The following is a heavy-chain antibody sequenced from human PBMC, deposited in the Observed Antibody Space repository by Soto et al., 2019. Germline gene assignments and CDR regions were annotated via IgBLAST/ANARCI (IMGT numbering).Heavy chain of an antibody. CDR2: ISYDGSNK. CDR1: GFTFSSYA. CDR3: ARAPYSYGPNWFDH. Sequence: QVQLVESGGGVVQPGRSLRLSCAASGFTFSSYAMHWVRQAPGKGLEWVAVISYDGSNKYYADSVKGRFTISRDNSKNTLYLQMNSLRAEDTAVYYCARAPYSYGPNWFDHWGQGTLVTVSS. D-gene: IGHD5-18*01. V-gene: IGHV3-30-3*01. J-gene: IGHJ5*02.